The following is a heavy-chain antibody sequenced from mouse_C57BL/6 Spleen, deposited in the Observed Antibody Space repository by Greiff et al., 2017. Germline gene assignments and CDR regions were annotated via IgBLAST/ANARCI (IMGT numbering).Heavy chain of an antibody. CDR1: GYAFSSSW. V-gene: IGHV1-82*01. D-gene: IGHD1-1*01. CDR2: IYPGDGDT. J-gene: IGHJ4*01. Sequence: QVQLQQSGPELVKPGASVKISCKASGYAFSSSWMNWVKQRPGKGLEWIGRIYPGDGDTNYNGKFKGKATLTADKSSSTAYMQLSSLTSEDSAVYFCAREDGNYYGSYAMDYWGQGTSVTVSS. CDR3: AREDGNYYGSYAMDY.